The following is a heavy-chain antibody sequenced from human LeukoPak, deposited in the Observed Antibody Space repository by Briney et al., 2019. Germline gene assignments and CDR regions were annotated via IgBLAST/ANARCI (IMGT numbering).Heavy chain of an antibody. CDR3: ARPGNYYDSSGRFDI. V-gene: IGHV4-59*08. D-gene: IGHD3-22*01. CDR1: GGSISSYY. CDR2: ISYSGGT. Sequence: PSETLSLTCTVSGGSISSYYWTWIRQPPGKGLEWIGYISYSGGTNYNPSLKSRVTISVDTSKNQFSLKLCSVTAADTAVYYCARPGNYYDSSGRFDIWGQGTMVTVSS. J-gene: IGHJ3*02.